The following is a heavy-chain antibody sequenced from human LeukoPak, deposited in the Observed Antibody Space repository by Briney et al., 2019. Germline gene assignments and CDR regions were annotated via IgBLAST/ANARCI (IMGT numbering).Heavy chain of an antibody. CDR1: GFTVSSNY. D-gene: IGHD6-13*01. J-gene: IGHJ4*02. V-gene: IGHV3-53*01. CDR3: ARDSVAVAGRDH. Sequence: GGSLRLSCAASGFTVSSNYMSWVRQAPGKGPEWVSVIYSGGSTYYADSVKGRFTISRDNSKNTLYLQMTRLRAEDTAVYYCARDSVAVAGRDHWGQGTLVTVSS. CDR2: IYSGGST.